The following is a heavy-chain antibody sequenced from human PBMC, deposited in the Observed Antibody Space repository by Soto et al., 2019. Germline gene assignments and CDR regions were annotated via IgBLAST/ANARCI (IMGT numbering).Heavy chain of an antibody. Sequence: LRLSCAASGFAVSGNYITWVRQAPGKGLEWVSVIFSGDNTYYSDSVKGRFTISRDNSKNTVYLQMNRLRGDGTAVYFCATGLTLPVRPSFDTWGQGTLVTVSS. D-gene: IGHD2-21*02. V-gene: IGHV3-53*01. J-gene: IGHJ5*02. CDR1: GFAVSGNY. CDR3: ATGLTLPVRPSFDT. CDR2: IFSGDNT.